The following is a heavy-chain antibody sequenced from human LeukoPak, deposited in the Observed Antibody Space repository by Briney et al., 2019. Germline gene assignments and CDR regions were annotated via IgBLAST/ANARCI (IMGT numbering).Heavy chain of an antibody. V-gene: IGHV3-23*01. CDR3: ARSYYDSTSDY. D-gene: IGHD3-22*01. CDR1: GFTFSTHA. J-gene: IGHJ4*02. Sequence: PGGSLRLSCAASGFTFSTHAMAWVRQAPGKGLQWVSSISSSGVNTYYPDSMKGRFTISRDNSKNSLYLQMNSLRAEDTAVYYCARSYYDSTSDYWGQGTLVTVSS. CDR2: ISSSGVNT.